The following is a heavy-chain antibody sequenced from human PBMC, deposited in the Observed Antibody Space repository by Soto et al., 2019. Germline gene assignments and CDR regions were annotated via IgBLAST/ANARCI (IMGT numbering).Heavy chain of an antibody. CDR2: INPSGGST. Sequence: QVQLVQSGAEVKKPGASVKVSCKASGYTFTSYYMHWVRQAPGQGLEWMGRINPSGGSTSYAQKFQSRVTMTRDTSTSTVYMELSSLRSEDTAVYYCARGGGYSYGYDYYYSMDVWGQGTTVTVSS. CDR3: ARGGGYSYGYDYYYSMDV. D-gene: IGHD5-18*01. CDR1: GYTFTSYY. V-gene: IGHV1-46*01. J-gene: IGHJ6*02.